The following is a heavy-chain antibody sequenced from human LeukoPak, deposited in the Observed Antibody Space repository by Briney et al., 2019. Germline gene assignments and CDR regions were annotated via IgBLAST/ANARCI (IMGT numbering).Heavy chain of an antibody. CDR3: TRGPTQQWLYYGMDV. J-gene: IGHJ6*02. CDR1: GFTFGDHA. D-gene: IGHD5-18*01. V-gene: IGHV3-49*04. CDR2: IRSKTYGCTK. Sequence: AGGSLRLSCTASGFTFGDHAMRWVRQAPGEGRGWVGLIRSKTYGCTKEYAASVKGRFTISRDDSKSIAYLQMNSLKTEDAAVYYCTRGPTQQWLYYGMDVWGQGTTVTVSS.